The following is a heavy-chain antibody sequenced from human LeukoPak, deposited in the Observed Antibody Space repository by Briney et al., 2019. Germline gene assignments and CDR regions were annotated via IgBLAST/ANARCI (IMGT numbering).Heavy chain of an antibody. Sequence: SETLSLTCAVYGGSFSGYYWSWIRQPPGKGLEWIGEINHSGSTNYNPSLKSRVTISVDTSKNQFSLKLSSVTAADTAVYYCASQRYSSGPRYYFDYWGQGTLVTVSS. CDR1: GGSFSGYY. V-gene: IGHV4-34*01. CDR2: INHSGST. CDR3: ASQRYSSGPRYYFDY. J-gene: IGHJ4*02. D-gene: IGHD6-19*01.